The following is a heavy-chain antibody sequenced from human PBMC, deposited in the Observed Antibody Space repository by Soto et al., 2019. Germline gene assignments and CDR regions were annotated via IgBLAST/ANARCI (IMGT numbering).Heavy chain of an antibody. D-gene: IGHD2-21*01. CDR2: IYHSGST. CDR3: TRGGDAYKNGH. V-gene: IGHV4-4*02. CDR1: GGSISSSNW. J-gene: IGHJ4*02. Sequence: SETLSLTCAVSGGSISSSNWWSWVRQPPGKGLEWIGEIYHSGSTNYNPSLKSRVTISVDTSKNQFSLKLSSVTAADTAVYYCTRGGDAYKNGHWGQGTLVTVSS.